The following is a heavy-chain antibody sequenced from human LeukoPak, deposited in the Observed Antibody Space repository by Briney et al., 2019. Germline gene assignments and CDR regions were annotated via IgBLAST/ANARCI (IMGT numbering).Heavy chain of an antibody. Sequence: ASVKVSCKVSGYTLTELSMHWVRQAPGKGLEWMGGFDPEDGETIYAQKFQGRVTMTEDTSTDTAHMELSSLRSEDTAVYYCATWNLVGATTGDYWGQGTLVTVSS. D-gene: IGHD1-26*01. CDR2: FDPEDGET. CDR1: GYTLTELS. CDR3: ATWNLVGATTGDY. V-gene: IGHV1-24*01. J-gene: IGHJ4*02.